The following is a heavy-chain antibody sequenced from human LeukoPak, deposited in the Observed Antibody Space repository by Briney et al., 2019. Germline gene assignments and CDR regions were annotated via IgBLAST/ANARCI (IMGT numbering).Heavy chain of an antibody. CDR1: GGSFSGYY. Sequence: PSETLSLTCAVYGGSFSGYYWSWIRQPPGKGLEWLGEINHSGSTNYNPSLKSRVTISVDTSKNQFSLKLSSVTAADTAVYYCARTTEYYDSSGYLIWGQGTLVTVSS. CDR3: ARTTEYYDSSGYLI. CDR2: INHSGST. J-gene: IGHJ4*02. V-gene: IGHV4-34*01. D-gene: IGHD3-22*01.